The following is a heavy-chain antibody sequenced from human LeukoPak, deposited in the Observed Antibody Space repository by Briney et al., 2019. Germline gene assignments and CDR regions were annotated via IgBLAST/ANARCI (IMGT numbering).Heavy chain of an antibody. CDR1: GFTFSSYA. Sequence: PGGSLRLCCGASGFTFSSYAMHWVRQAPGKVLEWVAVISYDGSNKYYADSVKGRFTISRDNSKNTLYLQMNSLRAEDTAVYYCAKELDDYYFDYWGQGTLVTVSS. CDR2: ISYDGSNK. J-gene: IGHJ4*02. CDR3: AKELDDYYFDY. D-gene: IGHD2-2*03. V-gene: IGHV3-30*04.